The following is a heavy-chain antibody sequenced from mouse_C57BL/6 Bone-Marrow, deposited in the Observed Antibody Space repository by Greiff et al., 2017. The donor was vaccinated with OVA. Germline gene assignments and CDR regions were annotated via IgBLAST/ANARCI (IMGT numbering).Heavy chain of an antibody. J-gene: IGHJ4*01. D-gene: IGHD2-5*01. CDR2: IDPENGDT. Sequence: EVQVVESGAELVRPGASVKLSCTASGFNIKDDYMHWVKQRPEQGLEWIGWIDPENGDTEYASKFQGKATITADTSSNTAYLQLSSLTSEDTAVYYCTSYYSNWNRYYYAMDYWGQGTSVTVSS. V-gene: IGHV14-4*01. CDR1: GFNIKDDY. CDR3: TSYYSNWNRYYYAMDY.